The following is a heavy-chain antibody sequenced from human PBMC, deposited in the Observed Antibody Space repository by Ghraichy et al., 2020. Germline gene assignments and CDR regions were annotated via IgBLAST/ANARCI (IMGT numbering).Heavy chain of an antibody. CDR3: ASGGEWLVGGTHFDY. CDR1: GFTFSSYW. CDR2: IKQDGSEK. Sequence: GGSLRLSCAASGFTFSSYWMSWVRQAPGKGLERVANIKQDGSEKYYVDSVKGRFTISRDNAKNSLYLQMNSLRAEDTAVYYCASGGEWLVGGTHFDYWGQGTLVTVSS. J-gene: IGHJ4*02. D-gene: IGHD6-19*01. V-gene: IGHV3-7*01.